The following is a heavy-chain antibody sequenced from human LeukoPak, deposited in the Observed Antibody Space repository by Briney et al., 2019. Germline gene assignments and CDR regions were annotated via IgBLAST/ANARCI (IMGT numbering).Heavy chain of an antibody. CDR1: EFTFGSHA. J-gene: IGHJ6*02. CDR2: ITGSGGSI. CDR3: VGEGGYNSGASPYYYGMDV. D-gene: IGHD5-24*01. Sequence: QPGWSLRLSCAGSEFTFGSHAMNWVRQAPGKGLEWVSAITGSGGSINYADSVKGRFTISRDNSKNTLFLQMNSLRADDTAVYYCVGEGGYNSGASPYYYGMDVWGQGTTAIVS. V-gene: IGHV3-23*01.